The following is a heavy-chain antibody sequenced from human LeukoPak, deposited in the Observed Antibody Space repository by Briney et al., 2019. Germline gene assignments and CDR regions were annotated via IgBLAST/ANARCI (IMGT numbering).Heavy chain of an antibody. J-gene: IGHJ6*03. CDR2: MYYSGST. V-gene: IGHV4-39*01. CDR1: GGSIRSGSFF. D-gene: IGHD6-19*01. CDR3: ARMSSGWYLGYYYYYYYMDV. Sequence: SETLSLTCTVSGGSIRSGSFFWGWIRQPPGKGLEWIGSMYYSGSTNYNPSLKSRVTLSVDTSKNQFSLKLSSVTAADTALYYCARMSSGWYLGYYYYYYYMDVWGKGTTVTVSS.